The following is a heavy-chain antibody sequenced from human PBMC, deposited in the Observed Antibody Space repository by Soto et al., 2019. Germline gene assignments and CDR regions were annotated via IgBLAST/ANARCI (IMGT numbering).Heavy chain of an antibody. CDR1: GDTFNSYG. CDR2: IIPVFGST. J-gene: IGHJ6*02. D-gene: IGHD6-19*01. Sequence: QVHLVQSGAEVRRPGSSVKVSCKASGDTFNSYGINWVRQAPGQGLEWMGGIIPVFGSTNYAPKFQGRVTFVAAERTSTVNMEVTSLTSEDTAVYYCAEGPAYSSGWPGNYYYYGLDVWGQGTTVTVSS. CDR3: AEGPAYSSGWPGNYYYYGLDV. V-gene: IGHV1-69*01.